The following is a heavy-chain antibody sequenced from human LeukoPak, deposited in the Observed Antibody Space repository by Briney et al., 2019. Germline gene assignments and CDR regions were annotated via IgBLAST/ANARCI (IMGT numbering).Heavy chain of an antibody. V-gene: IGHV1-46*01. Sequence: ASVKVSCKASGYTFTGYYMHWVRQAPGQGLEWMGIINPSGGSTSYAQKFQGRVTMTRDTSTSTVYMELSSLRSEDTAVYYCASLAQVAYDPHDAFDIWGQGTMVTVSS. CDR1: GYTFTGYY. J-gene: IGHJ3*02. CDR3: ASLAQVAYDPHDAFDI. CDR2: INPSGGST. D-gene: IGHD5-12*01.